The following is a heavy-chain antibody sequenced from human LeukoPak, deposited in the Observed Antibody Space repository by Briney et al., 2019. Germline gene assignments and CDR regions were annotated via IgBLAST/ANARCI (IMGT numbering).Heavy chain of an antibody. Sequence: PSETLSLTCVVSAGSFSGDSWSWLRQAPGKGLEWIGEVTRTGSTNYHPSLKSRVLISVDTSKSQFSLKVNSVTAADTGVYYCARGDGVIGAIGIGSWYFDLWGRGTLVAVSS. CDR1: AGSFSGDS. CDR2: VTRTGST. V-gene: IGHV4-34*01. J-gene: IGHJ2*01. CDR3: ARGDGVIGAIGIGSWYFDL. D-gene: IGHD2/OR15-2a*01.